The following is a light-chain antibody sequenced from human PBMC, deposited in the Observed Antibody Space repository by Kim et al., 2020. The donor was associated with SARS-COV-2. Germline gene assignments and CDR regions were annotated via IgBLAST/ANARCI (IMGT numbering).Light chain of an antibody. CDR2: DVS. CDR3: SSYTTSSVV. J-gene: IGLJ2*01. CDR1: SSDVGAYNY. V-gene: IGLV2-14*03. Sequence: PGQSITISCTGTSSDVGAYNYVSWYQQHPGKAPKLMIYDVSNRPSGVSDRFSGSKSGNTASLTISGLQAEDEADYYCSSYTTSSVVFGGGTQLTVL.